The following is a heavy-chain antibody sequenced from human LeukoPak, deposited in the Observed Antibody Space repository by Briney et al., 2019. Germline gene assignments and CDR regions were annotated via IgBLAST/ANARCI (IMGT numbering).Heavy chain of an antibody. Sequence: ASVKVSFKASGYTFTNYGISWVRQAPGQGLEWMGWISAYSGNTNYAQNLKGRVTMTTDTYTSTAYMELRSLRSDDTAVYYCARAPDDYDFWSGPFDYWGRGTLVTVSS. CDR2: ISAYSGNT. CDR3: ARAPDDYDFWSGPFDY. D-gene: IGHD3-3*01. J-gene: IGHJ4*02. V-gene: IGHV1-18*01. CDR1: GYTFTNYG.